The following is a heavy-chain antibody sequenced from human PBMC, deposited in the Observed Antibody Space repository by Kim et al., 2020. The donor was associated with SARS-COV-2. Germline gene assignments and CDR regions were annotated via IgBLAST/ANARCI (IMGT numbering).Heavy chain of an antibody. D-gene: IGHD3-22*01. CDR2: INHSGST. V-gene: IGHV4-34*01. J-gene: IGHJ4*01. Sequence: SETLSLTCAVYGGSFSGYYWSWIRQPPGKGLEWIGEINHSGSTNYNPSLKSRVTISVDTSKNQFSLKLSSVTAADTAVYYCARGPNAYYYDSSGYIYYWG. CDR3: ARGPNAYYYDSSGYIYY. CDR1: GGSFSGYY.